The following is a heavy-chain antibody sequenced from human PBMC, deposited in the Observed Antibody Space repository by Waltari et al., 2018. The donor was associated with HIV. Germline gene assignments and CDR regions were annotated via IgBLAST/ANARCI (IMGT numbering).Heavy chain of an antibody. CDR2: ITPICATA. D-gene: IGHD5-12*01. Sequence: QVQLVQSGAEVKKPGSSVKVSCKASGGTFSNYAVTWVRQAPGQPLEWMGGITPICATANYAQKCQGRLTVTADESTNTADMELSGLRSDDTAVYFCARGKSGYDSKGPFDYWGQGTLVTVSS. CDR1: GGTFSNYA. J-gene: IGHJ4*02. V-gene: IGHV1-69*12. CDR3: ARGKSGYDSKGPFDY.